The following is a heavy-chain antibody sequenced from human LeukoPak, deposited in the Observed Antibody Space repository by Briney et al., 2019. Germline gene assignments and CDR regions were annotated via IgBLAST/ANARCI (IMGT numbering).Heavy chain of an antibody. CDR1: GGSLTSPTSY. CDR3: TRVQSGGFYYFVP. V-gene: IGHV4-61*01. CDR2: LYSSGSA. J-gene: IGHJ4*02. D-gene: IGHD3-3*01. Sequence: SETLSLTGTVSGGSLTSPTSYPGSWIRQPPGRGLELIGSLYSSGSAKFNPSLTSRVTMSLATSQNQFSLKLSSITADDSAMYRGTRVQSGGFYYFVPWVGGILVIVSS.